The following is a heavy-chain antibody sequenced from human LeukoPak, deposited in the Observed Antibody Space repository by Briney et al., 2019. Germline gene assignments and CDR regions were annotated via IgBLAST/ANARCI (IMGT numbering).Heavy chain of an antibody. J-gene: IGHJ4*02. CDR1: GDSISSYY. Sequence: PSETLSLTCTVSGDSISSYYWSWIRQPPGKGLEWIGYIYYSGSTSYNPSLKSRVTISVDTSKNQFSLKLSSVTAADTAVYYCARAVAGSFDFDYWGQGTLVTVSS. CDR2: IYYSGST. V-gene: IGHV4-59*01. CDR3: ARAVAGSFDFDY. D-gene: IGHD6-19*01.